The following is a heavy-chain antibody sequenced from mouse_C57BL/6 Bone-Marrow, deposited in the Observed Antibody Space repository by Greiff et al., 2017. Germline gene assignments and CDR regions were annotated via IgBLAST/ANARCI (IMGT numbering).Heavy chain of an antibody. CDR3: AREFPYDY. CDR1: GYTFTSYW. J-gene: IGHJ2*01. CDR2: IDPSDSYT. Sequence: QVHVKQPGAELVKPGASVKLSCKASGYTFTSYWMQWVKQRPGQGLEWIGEIDPSDSYTNYNQKFKGKATLTVDTSSSTAYMQLSSLTSEDSAVYYCAREFPYDYWGQGTTLTVSS. V-gene: IGHV1-50*01.